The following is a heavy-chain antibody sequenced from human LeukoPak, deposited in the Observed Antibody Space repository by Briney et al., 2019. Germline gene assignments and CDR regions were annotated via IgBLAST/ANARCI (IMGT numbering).Heavy chain of an antibody. D-gene: IGHD4-17*01. CDR3: ARDLWTTVTSRGFDY. CDR1: GYTFTGYY. V-gene: IGHV1-2*02. CDR2: INPNSGGT. Sequence: WASVKVSCKASGYTFTGYYMHWVRQAPGQGLEWMGWINPNSGGTNYAQKFQGRVTMTRDTSISTAYMGLSRLRSDDTAVYYCARDLWTTVTSRGFDYWGQGTLVTVSS. J-gene: IGHJ4*02.